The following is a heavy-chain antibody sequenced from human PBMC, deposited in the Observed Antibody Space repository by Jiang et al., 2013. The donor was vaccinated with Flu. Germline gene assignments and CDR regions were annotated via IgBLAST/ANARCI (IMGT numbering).Heavy chain of an antibody. Sequence: VQLLESGGDLVQPGGSLRLSCAASGFTFSTSSMNWVRQAPGKGLEWVSWISNRADTTNYADSVKGRFTISRDNARNSLYLQMNNLRAEDTAVYYCARWDNGGPWFDPWGQGTLVTVSS. V-gene: IGHV3-48*01. D-gene: IGHD4-23*01. CDR3: ARWDNGGPWFDP. J-gene: IGHJ5*02. CDR1: GFTFSTSS. CDR2: ISNRADTT.